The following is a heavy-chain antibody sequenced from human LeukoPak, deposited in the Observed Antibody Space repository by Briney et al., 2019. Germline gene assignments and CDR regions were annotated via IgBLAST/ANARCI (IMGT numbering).Heavy chain of an antibody. CDR1: GFTFSNYW. V-gene: IGHV3-7*01. CDR2: IKQDGSEK. J-gene: IGHJ5*01. CDR3: ASAHYGDYEGYANLDS. D-gene: IGHD4-17*01. Sequence: PGGSLSLSCAASGFTFSNYWMSWVRQAPGKALEWVANIKQDGSEKYYVACVKGRLTIQRDNAEHSLYLQMHTLRAEHTSVYHCASAHYGDYEGYANLDSWGQGTLVTVSS.